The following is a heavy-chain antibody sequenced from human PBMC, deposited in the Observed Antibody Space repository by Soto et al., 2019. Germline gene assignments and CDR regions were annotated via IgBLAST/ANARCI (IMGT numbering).Heavy chain of an antibody. J-gene: IGHJ4*02. D-gene: IGHD1-26*01. V-gene: IGHV5-51*03. CDR2: IYPDDSDT. CDR1: GYSFTSYW. CDR3: ARRRFAGSGSSFSQPYFDY. Sequence: EVQVLQSGAEVKKPGESLKISCKGSGYSFTSYWIGWVRQMPGNGLEWMGIIYPDDSDTKYSPSFQGQVTISADKSISTAYLQWSSLKASDTAMYYCARRRFAGSGSSFSQPYFDYWGQGTLVTVSS.